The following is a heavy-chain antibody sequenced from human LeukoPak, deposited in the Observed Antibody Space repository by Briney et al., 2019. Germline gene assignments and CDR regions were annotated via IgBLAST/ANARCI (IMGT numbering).Heavy chain of an antibody. CDR3: ARAGGSAARPNYYMDV. J-gene: IGHJ6*03. CDR2: IYYSGST. D-gene: IGHD6-6*01. Sequence: SETLSLTCTVSGGSISSSSYYWGWIRQPPGKGLEWIGSIYYSGSTYYNPSLKSRVTISVDTSKNQFSLKLSSVTAADTAVYYCARAGGSAARPNYYMDVWGKGTTVTVSS. V-gene: IGHV4-39*07. CDR1: GGSISSSSYY.